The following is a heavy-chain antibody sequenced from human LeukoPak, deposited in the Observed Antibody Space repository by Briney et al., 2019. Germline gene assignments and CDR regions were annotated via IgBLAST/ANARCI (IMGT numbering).Heavy chain of an antibody. Sequence: GSLRLSCAASGFTFSSYGMNWVRQAPGKGLEWVSSISQGSSFIYYADSVKGRFTISRDNAKNSLYLQMNSLRAEDTAVYYCAKVWVPAAHMGKGGYYYYMDVWGKGTTVTVSS. CDR3: AKVWVPAAHMGKGGYYYYMDV. J-gene: IGHJ6*03. CDR2: ISQGSSFI. CDR1: GFTFSSYG. D-gene: IGHD2-2*01. V-gene: IGHV3-21*01.